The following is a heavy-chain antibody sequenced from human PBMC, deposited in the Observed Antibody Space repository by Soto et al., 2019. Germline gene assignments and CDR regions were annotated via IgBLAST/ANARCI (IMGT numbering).Heavy chain of an antibody. V-gene: IGHV1-3*04. CDR2: INTGNGDT. Sequence: QVQLVQSGAEVKKPGASVRVSCETSGYTFTALAMHWVRQAPGQRLEWLGWINTGNGDTKYSPNFQDRVSITRDTSASTSYLELTSLRSEDTAVYYCATLCGGYCYSGDYWGQGTLVTVSS. CDR3: ATLCGGYCYSGDY. J-gene: IGHJ4*02. CDR1: GYTFTALA. D-gene: IGHD2-21*01.